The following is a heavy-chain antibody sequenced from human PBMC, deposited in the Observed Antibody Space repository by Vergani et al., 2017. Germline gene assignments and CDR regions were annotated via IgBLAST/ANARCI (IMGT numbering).Heavy chain of an antibody. V-gene: IGHV4-59*01. J-gene: IGHJ5*02. CDR3: ARDYSRSRRGWFDP. D-gene: IGHD1-26*01. CDR1: GGSISGYY. Sequence: QVQVQESGPGLVKPSETLSLTCTVSGGSISGYYWTWIRQPPGKGLEWIAYVYYSGSTNYNPSLKSRVTISVDTSKNQFSLNLSSVTAADTAVYYCARDYSRSRRGWFDPWGQGTLVIVSS. CDR2: VYYSGST.